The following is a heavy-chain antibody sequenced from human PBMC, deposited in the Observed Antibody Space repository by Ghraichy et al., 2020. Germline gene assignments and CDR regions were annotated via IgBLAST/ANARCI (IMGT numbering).Heavy chain of an antibody. CDR2: IYSGGST. CDR3: ARHRSDAFEI. V-gene: IGHV3-66*04. CDR1: GFTVSTNY. J-gene: IGHJ3*02. Sequence: GESLNISCAASGFTVSTNYMTWVRQAPGKGLEWVSVIYSGGSTLYADSVKGRFTISRDNSKNTLYLQMNSLRAEDTAVYYCARHRSDAFEIWGQGTMVTVSS.